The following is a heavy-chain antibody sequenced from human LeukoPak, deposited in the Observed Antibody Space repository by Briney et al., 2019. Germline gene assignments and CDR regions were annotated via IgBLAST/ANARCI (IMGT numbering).Heavy chain of an antibody. J-gene: IGHJ4*02. CDR1: GGSFSGYY. Sequence: SETLSLTCAVYGGSFSGYYWSWIRQPPGKGLEWIGYIYYSGGTKYNPSLKSRVTISVDTSKNQFSLKLTSVTAADTAVYYCARGRDAPDYWGQGALVTVSS. V-gene: IGHV4-59*01. CDR3: ARGRDAPDY. D-gene: IGHD5-24*01. CDR2: IYYSGGT.